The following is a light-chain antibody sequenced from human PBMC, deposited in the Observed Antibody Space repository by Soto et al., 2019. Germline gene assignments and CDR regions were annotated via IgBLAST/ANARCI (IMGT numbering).Light chain of an antibody. CDR2: GAS. J-gene: IGKJ4*01. Sequence: EIVLTQSPGTLSLSPGERATLSCRASQSVSSSYLAWYQQKPGQAPRLLIYGASSRATGIPDRFSGSGSGTDFTLTISRLEPEDSAVYYCQQRGNWPLTFGGGTKVEIK. CDR1: QSVSSSY. CDR3: QQRGNWPLT. V-gene: IGKV3D-20*02.